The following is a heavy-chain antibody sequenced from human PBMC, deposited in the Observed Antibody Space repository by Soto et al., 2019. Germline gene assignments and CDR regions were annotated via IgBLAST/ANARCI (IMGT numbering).Heavy chain of an antibody. CDR3: ARYYKLLPSPYFDY. V-gene: IGHV4-59*01. CDR2: IYHSGST. Sequence: SETLSLTCTVSGGSISSYYWSWIRQPPGKGLEWIGYIYHSGSTNYNPSLKSRVTISVDTSKNQFSLKLSSVTAADTAVYYCARYYKLLPSPYFDYWGQGTLVTVSS. J-gene: IGHJ4*02. CDR1: GGSISSYY. D-gene: IGHD2-15*01.